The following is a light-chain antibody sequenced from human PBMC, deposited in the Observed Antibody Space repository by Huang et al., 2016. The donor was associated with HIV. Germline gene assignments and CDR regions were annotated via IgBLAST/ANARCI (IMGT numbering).Light chain of an antibody. Sequence: DIQMTQSPSSLSASVGDRVTISCRASQDISNSLVWYQQRPGETPRLLLFAGSRLESWVPSRFSGSSAGTDFTFTISSLQPEDFASYYCQQYYTKPFTFGQGTKLEIK. J-gene: IGKJ2*01. V-gene: IGKV1-NL1*01. CDR3: QQYYTKPFT. CDR1: QDISNS. CDR2: AGS.